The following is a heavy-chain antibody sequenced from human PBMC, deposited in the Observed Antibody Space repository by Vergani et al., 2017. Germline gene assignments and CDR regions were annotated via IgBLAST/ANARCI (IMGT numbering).Heavy chain of an antibody. V-gene: IGHV3-30*18. CDR2: ISYDGSNK. Sequence: QVQLVESGGGVVQPGRSLTLSCAASGFTFSSYGMHWVRQAPGKGLEWVAVISYDGSNKYYADSVKGRFTISRDNSKNTLYLQMNSLRAEDTAVYYCAKDXYYDILTGPYYFDYWGQGTLVTVSS. J-gene: IGHJ4*02. D-gene: IGHD3-9*01. CDR3: AKDXYYDILTGPYYFDY. CDR1: GFTFSSYG.